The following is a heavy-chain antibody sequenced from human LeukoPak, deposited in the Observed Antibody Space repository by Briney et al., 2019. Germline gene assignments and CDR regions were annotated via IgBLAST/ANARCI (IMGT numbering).Heavy chain of an antibody. Sequence: GGSLRLSCAASGFTFSSYGMHWVRQAPGKGLEWVAVIWYDGSNKYYADSVKGRFTISRDNSKNTLYLQMNSLRAEDTAVYYCAREVITPYSRRYYYYYGMDVWGQGTTVTVSS. CDR3: AREVITPYSRRYYYYYGMDV. D-gene: IGHD6-13*01. CDR2: IWYDGSNK. J-gene: IGHJ6*02. V-gene: IGHV3-33*01. CDR1: GFTFSSYG.